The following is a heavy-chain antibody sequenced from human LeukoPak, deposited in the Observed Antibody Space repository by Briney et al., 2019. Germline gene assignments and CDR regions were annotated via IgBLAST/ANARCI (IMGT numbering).Heavy chain of an antibody. CDR2: INPNSGGT. CDR3: ARVYGSGFNWFDP. V-gene: IGHV1-2*02. J-gene: IGHJ5*02. CDR1: GYTFTGYY. Sequence: ASVKVSCKAYGYTFTGYYMHGVRQSPGQGLEGMGWINPNSGGTNYAQKFQGRVTMTRDTSISTAYMELSRLRSDDTAVYYCARVYGSGFNWFDPWGQGTLVTVSS. D-gene: IGHD3-10*01.